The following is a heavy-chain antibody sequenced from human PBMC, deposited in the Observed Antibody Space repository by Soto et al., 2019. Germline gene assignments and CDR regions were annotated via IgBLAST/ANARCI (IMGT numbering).Heavy chain of an antibody. CDR3: ARIVGRGWFDP. CDR2: ISAYNGNT. V-gene: IGHV1-18*01. J-gene: IGHJ5*02. CDR1: GYTFTSYG. D-gene: IGHD1-26*01. Sequence: ASVKVSCKASGYTFTSYGISGVRQAPGQGLEWMGWISAYNGNTNYAQKLQGRVTMTTDTSTSTAYMELRSPSSDDTAVYYCARIVGRGWFDPWGQGTLVTVSS.